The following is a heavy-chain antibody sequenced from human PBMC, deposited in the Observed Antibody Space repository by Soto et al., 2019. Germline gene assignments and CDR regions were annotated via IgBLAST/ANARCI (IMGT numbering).Heavy chain of an antibody. V-gene: IGHV6-1*01. J-gene: IGHJ6*02. CDR3: VRQYRDSQYYSGLDV. CDR2: TYYRSHWYN. Sequence: PSQTLSLTCAISWDSVSSNSGAWNWIRQSPSRGLEWLGRTYYRSHWYNDFAVSVKSRVTIDPDTSKNQFSLQLNSVTPEDTAVYYCVRQYRDSQYYSGLDVWGQGTTVTVSS. CDR1: WDSVSSNSGA. D-gene: IGHD6-6*01.